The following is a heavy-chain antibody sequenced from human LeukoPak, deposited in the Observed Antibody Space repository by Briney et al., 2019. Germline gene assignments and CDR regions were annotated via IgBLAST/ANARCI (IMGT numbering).Heavy chain of an antibody. J-gene: IGHJ4*02. CDR2: VWSDGTNK. Sequence: GGSLRLSCAASGFTFTNYGIHWVRQAPGKGLEWVAVVWSDGTNKYYADSVKGRFTISRDNTKNTVYLQMNSLRAEDTAVYYCARDHVINQAPPGFWGQGTLVTVSS. V-gene: IGHV3-33*01. D-gene: IGHD3-10*01. CDR3: ARDHVINQAPPGF. CDR1: GFTFTNYG.